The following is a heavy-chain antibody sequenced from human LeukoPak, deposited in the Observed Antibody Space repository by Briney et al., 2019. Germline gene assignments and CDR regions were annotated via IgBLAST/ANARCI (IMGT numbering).Heavy chain of an antibody. J-gene: IGHJ4*02. D-gene: IGHD3-9*01. CDR1: GFTFNTFN. CDR2: ITSGGDYI. CDR3: ARGHYDVLAASYKWTPDY. V-gene: IGHV3-21*01. Sequence: GGSLRLSCAASGFTFNTFNVNWVRQAPGKGLEWVSSITSGGDYIYYADSVKGRFTTSRDNAKNSLSLQLNSLRVEDTAVYYCARGHYDVLAASYKWTPDYWGQGTLVTVSS.